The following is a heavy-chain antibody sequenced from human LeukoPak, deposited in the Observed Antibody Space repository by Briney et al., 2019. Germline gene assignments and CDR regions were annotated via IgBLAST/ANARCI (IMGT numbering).Heavy chain of an antibody. CDR2: TFFSGST. Sequence: SSETLSLTCTVSGASISSSTYHWGWIRQPPGKGLEWIGSTFFSGSTYYNPSLKSRVTISVDTSKNQLSLRLSSVTAADTAVYYCARHGIDVLLKDYYFDYWGQGTRVTVSS. CDR3: ARHGIDVLLKDYYFDY. V-gene: IGHV4-39*01. CDR1: GASISSSTYH. J-gene: IGHJ4*02. D-gene: IGHD3-16*01.